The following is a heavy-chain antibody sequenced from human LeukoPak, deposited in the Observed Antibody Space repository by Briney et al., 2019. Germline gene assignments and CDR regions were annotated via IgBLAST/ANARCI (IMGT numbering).Heavy chain of an antibody. CDR1: GFTFSSYE. J-gene: IGHJ4*02. CDR2: ISRSATTI. Sequence: GGSLRLSCAASGFTFSSYEMNWVRQAPGKGLEWVSSISRSATTIYYADSVKGRFTISRDNAKNSLYLQMNSLRAEDTAVYYCARETYCTNTSCPIGDHFDYWGQGTLVTVSS. CDR3: ARETYCTNTSCPIGDHFDY. D-gene: IGHD2-2*01. V-gene: IGHV3-48*03.